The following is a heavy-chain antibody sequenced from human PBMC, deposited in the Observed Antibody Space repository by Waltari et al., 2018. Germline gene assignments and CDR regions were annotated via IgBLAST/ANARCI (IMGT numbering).Heavy chain of an antibody. V-gene: IGHV3-23*04. CDR3: AKDRHSSLSYYYYYMDD. Sequence: VQLVESGGGLVNPGGSRRLSCVASGFTFSSYALYCVRQAPGKGMGGVAIITGIRDTTDYADFLKGRFTISRDESSNTLHLQMNSLRVEDTAVYYCAKDRHSSLSYYYYYMDDWGNGTAVTVSS. J-gene: IGHJ6*03. CDR2: ITGIRDTT. CDR1: GFTFSSYA.